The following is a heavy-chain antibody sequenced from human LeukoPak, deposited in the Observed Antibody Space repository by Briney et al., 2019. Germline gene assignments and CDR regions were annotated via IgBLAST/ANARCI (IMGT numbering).Heavy chain of an antibody. V-gene: IGHV1-18*01. CDR2: ISAYNGNT. CDR1: GYTFTSYG. CDR3: ARGPYGSGSYYKFDY. Sequence: GASVKVSCKASGYTFTSYGISWVRQAPGQGLEWMGWISAYNGNTNYAQKLQGRVTMTADTSTSTTYMELRSLRSDDTAVYYCARGPYGSGSYYKFDYWGQETLVTVSS. D-gene: IGHD3-10*01. J-gene: IGHJ4*02.